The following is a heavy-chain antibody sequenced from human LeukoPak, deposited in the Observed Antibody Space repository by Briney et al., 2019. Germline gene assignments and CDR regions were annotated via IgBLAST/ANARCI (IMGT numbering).Heavy chain of an antibody. CDR3: ARALTGDPHGGYYGMDV. J-gene: IGHJ6*02. V-gene: IGHV4-34*01. D-gene: IGHD7-27*01. Sequence: SETLSLTCAVSGGSFSGYYWSWIRQPPGKGLEWIGEINHSGSTNYNPSLKSRVTISVDTSKNQFSLKLSSVTAADTAVYYCARALTGDPHGGYYGMDVWGQGTTVTVSS. CDR2: INHSGST. CDR1: GGSFSGYY.